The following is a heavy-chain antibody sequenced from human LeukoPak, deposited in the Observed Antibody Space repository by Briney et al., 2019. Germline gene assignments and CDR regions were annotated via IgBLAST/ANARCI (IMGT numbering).Heavy chain of an antibody. CDR1: GYSFTSYN. CDR3: ARVRDGYNDAYDI. J-gene: IGHJ3*02. V-gene: IGHV1-46*01. CDR2: INPSGGNT. D-gene: IGHD5-24*01. Sequence: ASVKVSCKTSGYSFTSYNLHWVRQAPGQRLEWMGIINPSGGNTNYAQKFQGRVTMTRDTSTSTVYMELSSLKSEDTAVYYCARVRDGYNDAYDIWGQGTMVTVSS.